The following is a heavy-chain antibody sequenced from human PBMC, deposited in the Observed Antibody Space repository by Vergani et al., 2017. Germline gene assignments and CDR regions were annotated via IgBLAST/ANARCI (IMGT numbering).Heavy chain of an antibody. CDR2: INHSGST. Sequence: QVQLQQWGAGLLKPSETLSLTCAVYGGSFSGYYWSCIRQPPGEGREWIGEINHSGSTNYNPSLKSRVTISVDTSTNQFSLKLSSVTAADTAVYYCARVERRMVRGVIYGMDVWGQGTTVTVSS. CDR3: ARVERRMVRGVIYGMDV. V-gene: IGHV4-34*01. CDR1: GGSFSGYY. D-gene: IGHD3-10*01. J-gene: IGHJ6*02.